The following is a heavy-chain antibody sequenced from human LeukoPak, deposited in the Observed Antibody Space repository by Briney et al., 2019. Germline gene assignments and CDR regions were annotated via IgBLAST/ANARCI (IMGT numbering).Heavy chain of an antibody. D-gene: IGHD6-13*01. V-gene: IGHV3-11*01. Sequence: GGSLRLSCAGSTFTLNTYWMTWIRQAPGKGLEWVSYISSSGSTIYYADSVKGRFTISRDNAKNSLYLQMNSLRAEDTAVYYCARERGGSDSSWYFDYWGQGTLVTVSS. CDR1: TFTLNTYW. CDR3: ARERGGSDSSWYFDY. J-gene: IGHJ4*02. CDR2: ISSSGSTI.